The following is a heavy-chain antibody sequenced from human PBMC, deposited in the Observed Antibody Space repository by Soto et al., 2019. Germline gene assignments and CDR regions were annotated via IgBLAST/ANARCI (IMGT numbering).Heavy chain of an antibody. J-gene: IGHJ6*02. V-gene: IGHV1-18*04. Sequence: GASVKVSCKASGYTFTSYGISWVRQAPGQGLEWMGWISAYNGNTNYAQKLQGRVTMTTDTSTSTAYMELRSLRSDDTAVYYCARDRQMVRVVIITDYYYYGMDVWGQGTTVTVSS. CDR1: GYTFTSYG. CDR3: ARDRQMVRVVIITDYYYYGMDV. CDR2: ISAYNGNT. D-gene: IGHD3-10*01.